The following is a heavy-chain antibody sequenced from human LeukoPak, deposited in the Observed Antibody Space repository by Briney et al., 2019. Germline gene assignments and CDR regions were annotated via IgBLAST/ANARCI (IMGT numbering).Heavy chain of an antibody. Sequence: ASVKVSCKASGGTFSSYAISWVRQAPGQGLEWMGWINPNSGGTNYAQKFQGRVTMTRDTSISTAYMELSRLRSDDTAVYYCARDRAMVTSNWFDPWGQGTLVTVSS. J-gene: IGHJ5*02. V-gene: IGHV1-2*02. CDR2: INPNSGGT. CDR3: ARDRAMVTSNWFDP. D-gene: IGHD5-18*01. CDR1: GGTFSSYA.